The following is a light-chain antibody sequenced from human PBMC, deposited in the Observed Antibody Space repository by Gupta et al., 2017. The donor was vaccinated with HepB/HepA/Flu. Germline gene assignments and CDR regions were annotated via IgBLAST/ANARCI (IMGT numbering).Light chain of an antibody. Sequence: EIVLTQSPGTLSLSPGERATLSCRASQYVSSTYLAWYQQRPGQAPRLLIYSASNRATGIPDRFSGSGSGTDFTFTISRLEPEDFAVYYCHHYGSSSWTFGQGTEVEIK. CDR2: SAS. CDR3: HHYGSSSWT. V-gene: IGKV3-20*01. J-gene: IGKJ1*01. CDR1: QYVSSTY.